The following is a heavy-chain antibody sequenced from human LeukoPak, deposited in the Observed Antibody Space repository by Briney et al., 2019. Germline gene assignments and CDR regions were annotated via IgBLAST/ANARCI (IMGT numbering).Heavy chain of an antibody. V-gene: IGHV1-24*01. CDR2: FDPEDGET. Sequence: GASVKVPCKVSGYTLTELSMHWVRQAPGKGLEWMGGFDPEDGETIYAQKFQGRVTMTEDTSTDTAYMELSSLRSEDTAVYYCAGSSSGGYNWFDPWGQGTLVTVSS. CDR1: GYTLTELS. J-gene: IGHJ5*02. D-gene: IGHD6-6*01. CDR3: AGSSSGGYNWFDP.